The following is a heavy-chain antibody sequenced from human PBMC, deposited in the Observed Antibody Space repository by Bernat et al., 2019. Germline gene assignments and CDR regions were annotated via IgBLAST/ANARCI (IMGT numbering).Heavy chain of an antibody. V-gene: IGHV3-23*01. CDR1: GFTFSSYA. CDR3: AKVGTYSSGWYLGWYFDL. CDR2: ISGSGGST. Sequence: EVQLLVSGGGLVQPGGSLRLSCAASGFTFSSYAMSWVRQAPGKGLEWVSAISGSGGSTYYADSVKGRFTISRDNSKNTLYLQMNSLRAEDTAVYYCAKVGTYSSGWYLGWYFDLWGRGTLVTVSS. J-gene: IGHJ2*01. D-gene: IGHD6-19*01.